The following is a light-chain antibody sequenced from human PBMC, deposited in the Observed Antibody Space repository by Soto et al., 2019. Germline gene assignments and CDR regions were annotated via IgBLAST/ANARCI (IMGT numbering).Light chain of an antibody. V-gene: IGKV3-15*01. J-gene: IGKJ1*01. CDR3: QQYRQWPRP. CDR2: GAS. Sequence: GVKQSLAAVFLATGQRATLSCRASQSVGTNLAWYQQQPGQAPRLLIYGASTRATGIPARFSGSGSGTDFTLIISCLYSEDFAVYYSQQYRQWPRPFGQGTKVDIK. CDR1: QSVGTN.